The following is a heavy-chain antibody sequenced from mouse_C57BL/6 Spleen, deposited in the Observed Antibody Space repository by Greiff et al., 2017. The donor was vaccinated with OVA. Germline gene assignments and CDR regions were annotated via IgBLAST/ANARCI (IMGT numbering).Heavy chain of an antibody. CDR2: ISDGGSYT. J-gene: IGHJ3*01. D-gene: IGHD3-1*01. CDR1: GFTFSSYA. CDR3: ARGGSRSEAPFAY. Sequence: EVQLVESGGGLVKPGGSLKLSCAASGFTFSSYAMSWVRQTPEKRLEWVATISDGGSYTYYPDNVKGRFTISRDNAKNNLYLQMSHLKSEDTAMYYCARGGSRSEAPFAYWGQGTLVTVSA. V-gene: IGHV5-4*01.